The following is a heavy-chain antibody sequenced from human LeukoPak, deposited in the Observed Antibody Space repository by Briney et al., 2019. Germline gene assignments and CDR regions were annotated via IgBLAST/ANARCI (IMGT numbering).Heavy chain of an antibody. D-gene: IGHD3-10*01. CDR1: GYTFTSYY. Sequence: ASVKVFCKASGYTFTSYYMHWVRQAPGQGLEWMGIINPSGGSTSYAQKFQGRVTMTRDTSTSTVYMELSSLRSEDTAVYYCARGGSGRDYYYGMDVWGKGTTVTVSS. CDR3: ARGGSGRDYYYGMDV. V-gene: IGHV1-46*01. CDR2: INPSGGST. J-gene: IGHJ6*04.